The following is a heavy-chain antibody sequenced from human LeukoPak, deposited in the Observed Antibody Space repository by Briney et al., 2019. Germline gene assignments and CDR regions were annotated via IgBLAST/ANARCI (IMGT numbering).Heavy chain of an antibody. CDR3: ARVTTVTSHDC. Sequence: QTLPLTCPVSVASITSGDYYWTWIRQRPGKGLEWIGYISYSGSTYYHPSLKSRVTVSVDTSKNQFSLKLSSVAAAATAVYYCARVTTVTSHDCWGQGTLVTVSS. J-gene: IGHJ4*02. CDR2: ISYSGST. V-gene: IGHV4-31*03. CDR1: VASITSGDYY. D-gene: IGHD4-17*01.